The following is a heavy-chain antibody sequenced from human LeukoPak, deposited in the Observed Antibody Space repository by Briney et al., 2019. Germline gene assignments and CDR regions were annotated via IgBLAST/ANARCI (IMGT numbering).Heavy chain of an antibody. V-gene: IGHV3-21*04. CDR1: GFTFSSYS. D-gene: IGHD2-2*01. CDR3: AKGSSTSIRGNWFDP. J-gene: IGHJ5*02. Sequence: ETGGSLRLSCAASGFTFSSYSMNWVRQAPGKGLEWVSSISSSSSYIYYADSVKGRFTISRDNAKNSLYLQMNSLRAEDTAVYYCAKGSSTSIRGNWFDPWGQGTLVTVSS. CDR2: ISSSSSYI.